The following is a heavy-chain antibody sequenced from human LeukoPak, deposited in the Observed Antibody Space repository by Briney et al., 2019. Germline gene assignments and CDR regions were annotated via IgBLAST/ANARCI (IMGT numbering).Heavy chain of an antibody. V-gene: IGHV5-51*01. D-gene: IGHD2-8*01. CDR1: GYSFTSYW. J-gene: IGHJ5*02. CDR2: IYPGDSDT. CDR3: ARHGYCTNGVCNWFDP. Sequence: GESLKISCKGSGYSFTSYWIGWVRQMPGKGLEWMGIIYPGDSDTRYSPSSQGQVTISADKSISTAYLQWSSLKASDTAMYYCARHGYCTNGVCNWFDPWGQGTLVTVSS.